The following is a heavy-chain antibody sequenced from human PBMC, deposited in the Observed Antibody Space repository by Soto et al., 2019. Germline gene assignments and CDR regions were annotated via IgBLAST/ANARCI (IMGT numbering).Heavy chain of an antibody. CDR2: ISYDGTAN. D-gene: IGHD3-9*01. V-gene: IGHV3-30*18. CDR1: RFAFSTYG. Sequence: QGLLVESGGRVVQPGTSLRLSCAASRFAFSTYGMHWVRQAEGKGLEWVAVISYDGTANYHADSVKGRFSISRDNSKNKLYRQMNDLRPEDTAVYYCAKGRYVKCFIPPLDYWGRGTLVTVSS. CDR3: AKGRYVKCFIPPLDY. J-gene: IGHJ4*02.